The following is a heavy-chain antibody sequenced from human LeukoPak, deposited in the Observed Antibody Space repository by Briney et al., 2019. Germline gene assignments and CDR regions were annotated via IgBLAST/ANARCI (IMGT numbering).Heavy chain of an antibody. V-gene: IGHV3-11*05. Sequence: PGGSLRLSCAASGFTFSDYYMIWIRQAPANGLEWVSYISKSGGDTNYADSVKGRFTISRDNAKNSLYLQMNSLRAEDTAVYYCARVRQSGSPLDYWGQGTLVTVSS. CDR3: ARVRQSGSPLDY. J-gene: IGHJ4*02. D-gene: IGHD1-26*01. CDR1: GFTFSDYY. CDR2: ISKSGGDT.